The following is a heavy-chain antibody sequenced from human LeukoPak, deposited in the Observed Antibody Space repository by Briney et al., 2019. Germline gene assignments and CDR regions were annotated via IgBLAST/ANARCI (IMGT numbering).Heavy chain of an antibody. J-gene: IGHJ4*02. Sequence: GGSLRLSCAASGFTFSSYAMHWVRQAPGKGLEWVSSISSSSSYIYYADSVKGRFTISRDNAKNSLYLQMNSLRAEDTAVYYCARTVRSYYYDSSGYYPSDYWGQGTLVTVSS. CDR2: ISSSSSYI. V-gene: IGHV3-21*01. D-gene: IGHD3-22*01. CDR3: ARTVRSYYYDSSGYYPSDY. CDR1: GFTFSSYA.